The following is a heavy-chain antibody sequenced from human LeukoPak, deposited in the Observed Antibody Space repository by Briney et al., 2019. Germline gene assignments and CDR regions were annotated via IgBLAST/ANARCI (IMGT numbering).Heavy chain of an antibody. CDR3: AREADGFDV. Sequence: GGSLRLSCAASGFRFSSYSMNWVRQAPGKGLEWVANIKQDGSDKYYLDSVKGRFTISRDNAKSSLYLQMNSLRAEDTAVYYCAREADGFDVWGQGTMVTVSS. CDR2: IKQDGSDK. J-gene: IGHJ3*01. V-gene: IGHV3-7*01. CDR1: GFRFSSYS.